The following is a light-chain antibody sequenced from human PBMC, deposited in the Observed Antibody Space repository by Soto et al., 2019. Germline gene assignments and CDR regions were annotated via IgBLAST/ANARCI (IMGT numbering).Light chain of an antibody. CDR3: YSYTASDIWV. J-gene: IGLJ3*02. CDR2: AVS. V-gene: IGLV2-11*01. CDR1: NSDVGRYNF. Sequence: QSALTQPRPVSGSPGQSVTISCTGTNSDVGRYNFVSWYQQLPGKAPKLLISAVSQRPSGVPDRFSGSKSGNTASLTISGLQADDEADYFCYSYTASDIWVFGGGTKVTVL.